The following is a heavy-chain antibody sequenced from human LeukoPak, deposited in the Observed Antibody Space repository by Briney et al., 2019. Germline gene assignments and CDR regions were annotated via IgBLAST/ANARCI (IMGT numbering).Heavy chain of an antibody. Sequence: GGSLRLSCAASGFTFSNYSMNWVRQAPGKGLEWVSSITSSSTYIYYADSVKGRFTISRDNAKNSLYLQMNSLRVEDTAVYYCARDPYSGSYGDYYYYYMDVWSKGTTVTISS. V-gene: IGHV3-21*01. CDR3: ARDPYSGSYGDYYYYYMDV. J-gene: IGHJ6*03. D-gene: IGHD1-26*01. CDR1: GFTFSNYS. CDR2: ITSSSTYI.